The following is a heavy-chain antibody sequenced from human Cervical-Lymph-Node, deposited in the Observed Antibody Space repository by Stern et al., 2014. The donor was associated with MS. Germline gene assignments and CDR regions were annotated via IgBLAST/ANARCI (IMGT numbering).Heavy chain of an antibody. CDR3: ARGVVSNRAAATLHNLFDP. Sequence: VQLGESGAEVKKPGSSMNVSCKTSGGTFSSSYAITWMRQAPGQGLEWMGRIIPILGLANYAQKFQGRVIITADKSTSTTYMELSSLRSEDTAVYYCARGVVSNRAAATLHNLFDPWGQGTLVTVSS. J-gene: IGHJ5*02. CDR1: GGTFSSSYA. CDR2: IIPILGLA. V-gene: IGHV1-69*09. D-gene: IGHD2-15*01.